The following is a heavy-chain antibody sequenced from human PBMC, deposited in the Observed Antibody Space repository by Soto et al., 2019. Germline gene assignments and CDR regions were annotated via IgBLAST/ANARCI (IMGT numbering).Heavy chain of an antibody. D-gene: IGHD3-22*01. CDR3: AKGRYYYDSSGYHDAFDI. CDR1: GFTFSSYS. J-gene: IGHJ3*02. V-gene: IGHV3-48*04. CDR2: ITSRSSSI. Sequence: LRLSCAASGFTFSSYSMNWVRQAPGKGLEWVSYITSRSSSIYYADSVKGRFTISRDNAKNSLYLQMNSLRAEDTALYYCAKGRYYYDSSGYHDAFDIWGQGTMVTVSS.